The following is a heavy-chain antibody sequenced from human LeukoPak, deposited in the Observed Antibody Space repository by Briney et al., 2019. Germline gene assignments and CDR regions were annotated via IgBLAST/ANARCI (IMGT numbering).Heavy chain of an antibody. V-gene: IGHV1-18*01. Sequence: ASVKVSLKASGYTFTSYGFSWVRQPPSPGVEWMGLISAYNGNTNYAQKLQGRVTMTTDTSTSTAYMELRSLRSDDTAVYYCARAGYSSGYLIGYWGQGTLVTVSS. CDR2: ISAYNGNT. J-gene: IGHJ4*02. D-gene: IGHD6-19*01. CDR1: GYTFTSYG. CDR3: ARAGYSSGYLIGY.